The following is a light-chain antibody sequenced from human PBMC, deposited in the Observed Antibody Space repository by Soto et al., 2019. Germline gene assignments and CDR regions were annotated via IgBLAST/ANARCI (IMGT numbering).Light chain of an antibody. CDR3: SSYTGSTTLHYV. CDR2: DVS. Sequence: QSVLTQPASVSGSPGQTITISCTGTSSDVGGYNYVSWYQQHPGKAPKLLIYDVSNRPPGAANRFSGSKSGGTASLTISGGQAEDEADYYCSSYTGSTTLHYVFGTGTKLTVL. V-gene: IGLV2-14*01. J-gene: IGLJ1*01. CDR1: SSDVGGYNY.